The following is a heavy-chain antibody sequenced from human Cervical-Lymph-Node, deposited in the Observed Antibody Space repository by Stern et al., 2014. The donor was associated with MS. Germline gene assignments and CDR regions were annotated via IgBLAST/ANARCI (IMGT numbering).Heavy chain of an antibody. J-gene: IGHJ6*02. CDR1: GASMSSSSFC. Sequence: QVQLQASGPRLVKPSETLSLTCTVSGASMSSSSFCWVWIRQPPWKGLEWIGSVYYRGDPYQLFPHKIRVPLPADTSKNHSPLHLSSVTAADTAQYYCARGYCSGNSCHMDVWGQGTTVTVSS. CDR2: VYYRGDP. D-gene: IGHD2-2*01. CDR3: ARGYCSGNSCHMDV. V-gene: IGHV4-39*02.